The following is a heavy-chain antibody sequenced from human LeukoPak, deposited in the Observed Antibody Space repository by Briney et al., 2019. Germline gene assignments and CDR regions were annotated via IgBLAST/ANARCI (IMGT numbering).Heavy chain of an antibody. CDR3: ARDEDAF. V-gene: IGHV3-7*03. J-gene: IGHJ4*02. Sequence: GGSLRLSCAVSGFTFSGFWMSWSRQAPGKGLEWVASINSDGSEGYYADVVKGRFTISRDNAKNSLYLQINSLRAEDTAVYYCARDEDAFGGQGTLVTVSS. CDR2: INSDGSEG. CDR1: GFTFSGFW.